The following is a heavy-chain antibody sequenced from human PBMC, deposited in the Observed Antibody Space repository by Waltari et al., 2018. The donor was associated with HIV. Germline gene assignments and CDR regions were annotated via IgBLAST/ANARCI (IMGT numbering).Heavy chain of an antibody. CDR1: GFTISSNY. D-gene: IGHD1-26*01. CDR2: IYSGGSR. CDR3: ARDPRSSGYYGMDV. J-gene: IGHJ6*02. V-gene: IGHV3-53*01. Sequence: EVQLVASGGGLIEPGGSLRVPCEASGFTISSNYMSWVRQAPGKGLEWVSVIYSGGSRYYADSVKGRFIISRDNSKNTVSLHMNSLRAEDTAVYYCARDPRSSGYYGMDVWGQGIKVTVSS.